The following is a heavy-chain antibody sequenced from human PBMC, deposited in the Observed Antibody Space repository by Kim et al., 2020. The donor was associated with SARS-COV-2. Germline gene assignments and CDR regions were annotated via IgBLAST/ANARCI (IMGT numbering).Heavy chain of an antibody. CDR1: GGSISSGGYY. D-gene: IGHD3-22*01. V-gene: IGHV4-31*03. CDR2: IYYSGST. Sequence: SETLSLTCTVSGGSISSGGYYFSWIRQPPGKGLEWIGYIYYSGSTYYNPSLKSRVTISVDTSKNQFSLKLSSVTAADTAVYYCARNIGITMIVVVTGWFDPWGQGTLVTVSS. CDR3: ARNIGITMIVVVTGWFDP. J-gene: IGHJ5*02.